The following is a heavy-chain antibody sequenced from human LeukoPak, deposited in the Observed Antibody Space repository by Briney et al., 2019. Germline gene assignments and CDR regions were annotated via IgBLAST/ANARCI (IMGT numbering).Heavy chain of an antibody. CDR2: INWNGGST. CDR1: GFTFDDYG. CDR3: ARDWFHAIDS. V-gene: IGHV3-20*04. J-gene: IGHJ4*02. Sequence: GGSLRLSCAASGFTFDDYGMSWVRHAPGKGLEWVSGINWNGGSTGYADSVKGRFTISRDNAKNTLYLQMNSLRAEDTAVYYCARDWFHAIDSWGQGTLVTVSS. D-gene: IGHD2/OR15-2a*01.